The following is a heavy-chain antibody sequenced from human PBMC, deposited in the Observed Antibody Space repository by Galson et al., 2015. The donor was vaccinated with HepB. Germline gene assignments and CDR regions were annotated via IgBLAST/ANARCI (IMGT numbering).Heavy chain of an antibody. D-gene: IGHD2-8*01. CDR3: ASISSQQVYDTSSGDY. CDR2: ISSSSSSK. Sequence: SLRLSCAASGFTFSSYSMNWVRQAPGKGLEWVSSISSSSSSKYYADSVKGRFTISRDNAKNSLYLQMNSLRAEDTAVYYCASISSQQVYDTSSGDYWGQGTLVTVSS. J-gene: IGHJ4*02. V-gene: IGHV3-21*01. CDR1: GFTFSSYS.